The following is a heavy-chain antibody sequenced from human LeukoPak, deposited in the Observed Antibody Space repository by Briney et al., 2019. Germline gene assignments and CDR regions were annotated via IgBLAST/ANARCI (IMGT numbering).Heavy chain of an antibody. CDR1: GFNFRTYW. D-gene: IGHD3-3*01. CDR2: IKQDGCEK. Sequence: GGSLRLSCAASGFNFRTYWMTWVRQAPGKGLEWVASIKQDGCEKYYVDSVKGRFTISRDNAKNSLDLQMNSLRAEDTAVYYCARGHYGMDVWGKGTTVTVSS. J-gene: IGHJ6*04. V-gene: IGHV3-7*03. CDR3: ARGHYGMDV.